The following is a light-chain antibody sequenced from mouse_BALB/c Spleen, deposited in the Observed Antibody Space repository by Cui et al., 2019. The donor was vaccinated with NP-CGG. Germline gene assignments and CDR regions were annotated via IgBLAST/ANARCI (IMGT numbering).Light chain of an antibody. J-gene: IGLJ1*01. CDR1: IGAITTSNY. Sequence: QAVVTQESALTTSPGETVTLTCRSSIGAITTSNYANWAQEKPDHLFTGLMGGTNNRAPGVPARFSGSLIGDKAALTITGAQTEDEAIYFCALWYSNHWVFGGGTKLTVL. CDR2: GTN. V-gene: IGLV1*01. CDR3: ALWYSNHWV.